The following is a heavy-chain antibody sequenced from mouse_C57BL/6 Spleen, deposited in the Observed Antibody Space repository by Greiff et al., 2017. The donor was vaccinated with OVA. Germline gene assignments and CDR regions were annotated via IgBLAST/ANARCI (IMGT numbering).Heavy chain of an antibody. V-gene: IGHV1-53*01. D-gene: IGHD2-1*01. CDR3: ARHYGNPYYYAMDY. CDR2: INPSTGGP. Sequence: QVQLQQPGTELVKPGASVKLSCKASGYTFTSYWMHWVKQRPGQGLEWIGKINPSTGGPTYNEKFKSKATLTVDKSSSTAYMQLSSLTSEDSAVYYCARHYGNPYYYAMDYWGQGTSVTVSS. J-gene: IGHJ4*01. CDR1: GYTFTSYW.